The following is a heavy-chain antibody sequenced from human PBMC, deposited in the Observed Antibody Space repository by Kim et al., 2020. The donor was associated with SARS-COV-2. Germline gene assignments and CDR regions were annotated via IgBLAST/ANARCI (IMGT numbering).Heavy chain of an antibody. D-gene: IGHD1-7*01. V-gene: IGHV4-34*01. CDR2: INHSGST. J-gene: IGHJ5*02. CDR1: GGSFSGYY. Sequence: SETLSLTCAVYGGSFSGYYWSWIRQPPGKGLEWIGEINHSGSTNYNPSLKSRVTISVDTSKNQFSLKLSSVTAADTAVYYCARVRITGTTRGWFDPWGQGTLAT. CDR3: ARVRITGTTRGWFDP.